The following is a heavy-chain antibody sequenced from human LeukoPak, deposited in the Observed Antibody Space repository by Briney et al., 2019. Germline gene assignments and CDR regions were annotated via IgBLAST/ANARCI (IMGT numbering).Heavy chain of an antibody. J-gene: IGHJ4*02. CDR3: AILYSSGWDRSYFDY. V-gene: IGHV4-59*01. CDR1: GGSISSYY. CDR2: IYYSGST. Sequence: SETLSLTCTVSGGSISSYYWSWIRQPPGKGLEWIGYIYYSGSTNYNPSLKSRVTISVDTSKNQFSLKLSSVTAADAAVYYCAILYSSGWDRSYFDYWGQGTLVTVSS. D-gene: IGHD6-19*01.